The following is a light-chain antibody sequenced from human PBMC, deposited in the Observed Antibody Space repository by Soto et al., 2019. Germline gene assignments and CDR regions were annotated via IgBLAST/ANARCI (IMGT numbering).Light chain of an antibody. CDR1: SNDVGGYNY. Sequence: QSVLTQPPSASGSPGQSVTISCTGTSNDVGGYNYVSWYQQHPGKAPKLMIYEVSKRPSGVPDRFSGSKSGNTASLTVSGLQAEDEADYYCSSYAVSHNYVFGTGTKVTVL. J-gene: IGLJ1*01. CDR3: SSYAVSHNYV. V-gene: IGLV2-8*01. CDR2: EVS.